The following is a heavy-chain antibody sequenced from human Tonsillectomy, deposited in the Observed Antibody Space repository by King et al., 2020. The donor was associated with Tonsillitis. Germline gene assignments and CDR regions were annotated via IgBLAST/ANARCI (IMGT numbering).Heavy chain of an antibody. Sequence: VQLVESGGGLVKPGGSLRLSCAASGFTFSSYSMNWVRQAPGKGLEWVSSISSSSSYIYYADSVKGRFTISRDNAKNSLYLQMNSLRAEDTAVYSCAKDDPSGDYEFDYWGQGTLVTVSS. CDR1: GFTFSSYS. CDR2: ISSSSSYI. CDR3: AKDDPSGDYEFDY. J-gene: IGHJ4*02. D-gene: IGHD4-17*01. V-gene: IGHV3-21*01.